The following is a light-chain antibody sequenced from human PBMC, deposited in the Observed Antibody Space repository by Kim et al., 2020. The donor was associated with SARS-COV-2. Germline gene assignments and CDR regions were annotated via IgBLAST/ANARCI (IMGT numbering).Light chain of an antibody. CDR3: QQYNSWPPRT. CDR2: GAS. J-gene: IGKJ1*01. Sequence: SPGERATLSCRASQSVSSNLAWYQQKPGQTPRLLIYGASTRATGIPARFSGSGSGTEFTLTISSLQSEDFAIYYCQQYNSWPPRTFGQGTKVDIK. CDR1: QSVSSN. V-gene: IGKV3-15*01.